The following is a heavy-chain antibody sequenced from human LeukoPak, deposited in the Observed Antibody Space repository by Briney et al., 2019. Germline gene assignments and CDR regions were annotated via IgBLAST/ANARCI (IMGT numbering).Heavy chain of an antibody. CDR3: AGNAWYYYGSGSYYTVNWFDP. J-gene: IGHJ5*02. V-gene: IGHV4-34*01. D-gene: IGHD3-10*01. CDR2: IKHSGST. Sequence: SETLSLTCAVYGGSFSGYYWSWIRQPPGQGLEWIGEIKHSGSTNYNPSLKSRVTISVDTSKNQFSLKLSSVTAADTAVYYCAGNAWYYYGSGSYYTVNWFDPWGQGTLVTVSS. CDR1: GGSFSGYY.